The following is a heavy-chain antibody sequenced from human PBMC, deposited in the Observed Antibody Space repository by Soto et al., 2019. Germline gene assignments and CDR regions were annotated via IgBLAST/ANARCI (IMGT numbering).Heavy chain of an antibody. CDR2: IKSKTDGGTT. D-gene: IGHD3-3*01. V-gene: IGHV3-15*01. CDR1: GFTFSNAW. Sequence: NPGGSLRLSCAASGFTFSNAWMSWVRQAPGKGLEWVGRIKSKTDGGTTDYAAPVKGRFTISRDDSKNTLYLQMNSLKTEDTAVYYCTTGPNVLRFLECRWGQGTLVTVSS. J-gene: IGHJ4*02. CDR3: TTGPNVLRFLECR.